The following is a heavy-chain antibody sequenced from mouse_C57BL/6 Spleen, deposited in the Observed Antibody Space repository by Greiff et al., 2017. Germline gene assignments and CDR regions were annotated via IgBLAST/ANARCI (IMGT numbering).Heavy chain of an antibody. V-gene: IGHV1-19*01. J-gene: IGHJ4*01. CDR1: GYTFTDYY. CDR3: ARSRGHYYAMDY. CDR2: INPYNGGT. Sequence: VQLQQSGPVLVKPGASVKMSCKASGYTFTDYYMNWVKQSHGKSLEWIGVINPYNGGTSYNQKFKGKATLTVDKSSSTAYMELNSLTSEDSAVYYCARSRGHYYAMDYWGQGTSVTVSS.